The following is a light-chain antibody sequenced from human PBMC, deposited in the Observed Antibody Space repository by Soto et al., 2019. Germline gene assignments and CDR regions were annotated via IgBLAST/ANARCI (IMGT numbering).Light chain of an antibody. Sequence: DIQMTQSPSTLSASVGDRVTITCRASQSISSWLAWYQQKPGKAPKLLIYKASSLESGVPSRFSGSGSGTEFTLTISSLQPDDFATYYCQQYNSSPMPTFRQGTKLDIK. CDR2: KAS. CDR3: QQYNSSPMPT. CDR1: QSISSW. J-gene: IGKJ2*01. V-gene: IGKV1-5*03.